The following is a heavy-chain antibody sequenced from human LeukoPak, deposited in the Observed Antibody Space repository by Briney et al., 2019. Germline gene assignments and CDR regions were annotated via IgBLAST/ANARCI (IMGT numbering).Heavy chain of an antibody. CDR1: GGSISPYY. D-gene: IGHD4-23*01. J-gene: IGHJ4*02. CDR3: ARHPYGDNSGMIDH. CDR2: IHYFGST. V-gene: IGHV4-59*08. Sequence: SETLSLTCTVSGGSISPYYWSWIRQPPGKGLLWIGYIHYFGSTNYNPSLMSRVTISIDTPKNQISLKLNSLTAADTAVYYCARHPYGDNSGMIDHWGQGTLVTVS.